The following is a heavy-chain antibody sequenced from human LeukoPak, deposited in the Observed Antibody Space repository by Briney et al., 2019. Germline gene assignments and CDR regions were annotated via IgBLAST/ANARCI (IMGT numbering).Heavy chain of an antibody. J-gene: IGHJ4*02. CDR3: ARAVDTAMVYFDY. Sequence: ASVKVSCKASGYTFTGYYMHWVRQAPGQGLEWMGGINPNSGGTNYAQKFQGWVTMTRDTSISTAYMELSRLRSDDTAVYYCARAVDTAMVYFDYWGQGTLVTVSS. CDR2: INPNSGGT. CDR1: GYTFTGYY. D-gene: IGHD5-18*01. V-gene: IGHV1-2*04.